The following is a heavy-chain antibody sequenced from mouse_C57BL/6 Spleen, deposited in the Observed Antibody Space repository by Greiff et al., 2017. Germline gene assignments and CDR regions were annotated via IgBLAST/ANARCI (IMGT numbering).Heavy chain of an antibody. CDR3: ARRDYGSSFDY. CDR2: IYPGDGDT. J-gene: IGHJ2*01. D-gene: IGHD1-1*01. V-gene: IGHV1-82*01. CDR1: GYAFSSSW. Sequence: QVQLQQSGPELVKPGASVKISCKASGYAFSSSWMNWVKQRPGKGFEWIGRIYPGDGDTNYNGKFKGKATLTADKSSSTAYMQLSSLTSEDSAVYFCARRDYGSSFDYWGQGTTLTVSS.